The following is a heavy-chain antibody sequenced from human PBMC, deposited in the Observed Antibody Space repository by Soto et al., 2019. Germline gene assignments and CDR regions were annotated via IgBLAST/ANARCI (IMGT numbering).Heavy chain of an antibody. CDR3: ARGLTMGQLPSHFDH. V-gene: IGHV4-61*01. D-gene: IGHD3-16*01. CDR2: VHSSGIT. Sequence: SESLSLTCTVSGGSVSNDNFYWSWIRQPPGKGLEWIGYVHSSGITNYNPSLKRRVTISVDTSRNQFSLRLSSVTAADTAVYYCARGLTMGQLPSHFDHWGQGTLVTVSS. CDR1: GGSVSNDNFY. J-gene: IGHJ5*02.